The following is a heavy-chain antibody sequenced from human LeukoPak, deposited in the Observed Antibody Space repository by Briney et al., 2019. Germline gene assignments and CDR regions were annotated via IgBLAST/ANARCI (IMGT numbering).Heavy chain of an antibody. Sequence: GGSLRLSCAASGFTFSSYWMHWVRHAPGKGLVWVSRINSDGSSTSYADCVKGRFTISRDNAKNTLYLQMNSLRAEDTAVYYCARVSYDILTGCFDYWGQGALVTVSS. J-gene: IGHJ4*02. V-gene: IGHV3-74*01. CDR2: INSDGSST. CDR1: GFTFSSYW. CDR3: ARVSYDILTGCFDY. D-gene: IGHD3-9*01.